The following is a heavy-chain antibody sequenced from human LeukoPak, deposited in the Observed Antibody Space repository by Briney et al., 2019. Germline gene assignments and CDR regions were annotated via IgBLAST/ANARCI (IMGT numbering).Heavy chain of an antibody. Sequence: ASVKLSCKTSGYTFIAYYMHWVRQAPGQGLEWMGWINPNSGDTNYAHKFQGRVTMTRDTSISTAYMELSRLRSDDTAVYYCARGTGIYCFDYWGQGNLDTVSS. CDR1: GYTFIAYY. CDR3: ARGTGIYCFDY. CDR2: INPNSGDT. J-gene: IGHJ4*02. V-gene: IGHV1-2*02. D-gene: IGHD2-8*02.